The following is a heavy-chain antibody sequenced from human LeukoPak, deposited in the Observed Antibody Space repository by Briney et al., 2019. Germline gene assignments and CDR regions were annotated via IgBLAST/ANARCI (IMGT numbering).Heavy chain of an antibody. CDR1: DDSISSSTYY. Sequence: PSETLSLTCIISDDSISSSTYYWGWIRQPPGKGLEWIGTLYYSGKTYYNPSLKSRVTISVDKSKNQFSLKLSSVTAADTAIYYCARSPHWYDSSGYYILFDYWGQENRVTVSS. J-gene: IGHJ4*01. CDR2: LYYSGKT. V-gene: IGHV4-39*07. D-gene: IGHD3-22*01. CDR3: ARSPHWYDSSGYYILFDY.